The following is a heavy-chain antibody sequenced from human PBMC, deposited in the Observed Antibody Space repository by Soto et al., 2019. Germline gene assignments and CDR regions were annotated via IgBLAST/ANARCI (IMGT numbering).Heavy chain of an antibody. V-gene: IGHV2-5*01. Sequence: SGPTLVQPTQTLTLTCTFSGFSLSTSGVGVGWIRQPPGKALEWLALIYWNDDKRYSPSLKSRLTITKDTSKNQVVLTMTNMDPVDTATYYCAHRGSGTIFGVVIINNYFDYWGQGTLVTVSS. D-gene: IGHD3-3*01. CDR3: AHRGSGTIFGVVIINNYFDY. CDR2: IYWNDDK. CDR1: GFSLSTSGVG. J-gene: IGHJ4*02.